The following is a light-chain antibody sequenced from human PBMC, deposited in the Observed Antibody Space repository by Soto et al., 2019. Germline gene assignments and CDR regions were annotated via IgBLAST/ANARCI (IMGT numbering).Light chain of an antibody. J-gene: IGKJ2*01. Sequence: EIVLTQSPATLSLSPGERATLSCRASQSVGSYLSWYQHKPGQAPRLLIYGASIRATDTPGRFSGRGSGTDFTLTISSLESGDSAVYYCQQRDKWPRTFGQGTKLEIK. CDR3: QQRDKWPRT. CDR1: QSVGSY. V-gene: IGKV3-11*01. CDR2: GAS.